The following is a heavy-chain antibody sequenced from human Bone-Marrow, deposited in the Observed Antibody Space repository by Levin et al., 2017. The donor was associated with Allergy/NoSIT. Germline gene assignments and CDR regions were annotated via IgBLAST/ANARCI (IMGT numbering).Heavy chain of an antibody. CDR1: GYTFTSYW. Sequence: PGGSLRLSCQGSGYTFTSYWIGWVRQMPGKGLEWMGIIFPGDSDTRYSPSFEGQVTISADTSTNTAYLQWSSLKTSDTATYYCARGVVVLSPTYHFYMAVWGSGTTVTVSS. CDR3: ARGVVVLSPTYHFYMAV. CDR2: IFPGDSDT. J-gene: IGHJ6*03. D-gene: IGHD2-21*01. V-gene: IGHV5-51*01.